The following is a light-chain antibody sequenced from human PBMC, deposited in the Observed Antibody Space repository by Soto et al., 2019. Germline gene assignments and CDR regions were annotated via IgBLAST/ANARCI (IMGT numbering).Light chain of an antibody. Sequence: QSVLTQPRSVSGSPGQSVTISCTGTSNDVGDYDYVSWYQQYPGKAPKLIIYDVNKRPSGVPDRFSGSKSGNTASLTISARQAEDEADYYCCSYAGGYTFVFGTGTKLTVL. CDR2: DVN. V-gene: IGLV2-11*01. CDR1: SNDVGDYDY. J-gene: IGLJ1*01. CDR3: CSYAGGYTFV.